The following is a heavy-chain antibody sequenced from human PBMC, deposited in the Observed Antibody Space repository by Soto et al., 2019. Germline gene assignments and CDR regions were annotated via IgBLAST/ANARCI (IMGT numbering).Heavy chain of an antibody. CDR3: AKDDYRESHFYYFMDL. CDR1: GFTFSRYA. V-gene: IGHV3-30*15. Sequence: QVQLVESGGGVVEPGRSLRLSCAASGFTFSRYAMHWVRQAPGKGLEWVAVISHDGSITYYSDSVKGRFTMSRDNSNNTLFLHMSSRRSEDTAIYYCAKDDYRESHFYYFMDLWGTGTTVTVSS. J-gene: IGHJ6*03. D-gene: IGHD3-10*01. CDR2: ISHDGSIT.